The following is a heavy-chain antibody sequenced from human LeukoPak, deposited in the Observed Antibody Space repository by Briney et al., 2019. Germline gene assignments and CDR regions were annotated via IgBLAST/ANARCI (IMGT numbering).Heavy chain of an antibody. Sequence: PGGSLRLSCAASGFTFSSYSMTWVRQAPGKGLEWVSYISSSSSTIYYADSVKGRFTISRDNAKNSLYLQMNSLRAEDTALYYCAKDIRASGYYYYGMDVWGQGTTVTVSS. V-gene: IGHV3-48*01. J-gene: IGHJ6*02. D-gene: IGHD3-10*01. CDR3: AKDIRASGYYYYGMDV. CDR1: GFTFSSYS. CDR2: ISSSSSTI.